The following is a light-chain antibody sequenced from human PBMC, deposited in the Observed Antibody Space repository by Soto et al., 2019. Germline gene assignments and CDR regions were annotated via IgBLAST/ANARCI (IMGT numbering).Light chain of an antibody. CDR2: EVI. J-gene: IGLJ3*02. CDR1: SSDIGGYNY. Sequence: QSALTQPASVSGSPGQSITISCTGTSSDIGGYNYVSWYQHHPGKPPKLIIYEVINRPSGVSNRISGYKSGITANLTISRLQAEDEADYYCSSYTSRITLVFGGGTKVTV. CDR3: SSYTSRITLV. V-gene: IGLV2-14*01.